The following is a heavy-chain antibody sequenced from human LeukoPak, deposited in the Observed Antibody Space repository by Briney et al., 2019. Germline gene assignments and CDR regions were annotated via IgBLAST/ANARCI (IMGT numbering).Heavy chain of an antibody. V-gene: IGHV1-2*02. J-gene: IGHJ1*01. Sequence: ASVTVSCKASGYTFTNYYMHWVRQAPGQGLEWMGWINPNSGDTKSLQKFQGRVTMTRDTSINTAYMELSGLRSDDTAVYYYARDSHCGDDNCYEYFPHWGQGTLVTVSS. D-gene: IGHD2-15*01. CDR1: GYTFTNYY. CDR3: ARDSHCGDDNCYEYFPH. CDR2: INPNSGDT.